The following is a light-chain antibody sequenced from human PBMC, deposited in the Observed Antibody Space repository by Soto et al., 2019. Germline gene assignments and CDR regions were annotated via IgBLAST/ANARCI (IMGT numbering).Light chain of an antibody. CDR1: SSDVGSYDY. CDR2: DVN. V-gene: IGLV2-14*03. Sequence: QSVLTQPASVSGSPGQSITFSCTGTSSDVGSYDYVSWHQQHPGKAPKLIIYDVNNRPSGVPSRFSGSKSGNTASLTISGLQTEYEAGYYCCAYSTSGTHVFGTGTKVTVL. CDR3: CAYSTSGTHV. J-gene: IGLJ1*01.